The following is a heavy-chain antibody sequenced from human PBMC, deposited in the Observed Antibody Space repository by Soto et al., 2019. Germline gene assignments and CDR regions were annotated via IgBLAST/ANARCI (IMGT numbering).Heavy chain of an antibody. CDR1: GFTFTISA. V-gene: IGHV1-58*02. CDR3: AALLDFXSSPQSRFDY. CDR2: IVVGSGNT. D-gene: IGHD3-3*01. Sequence: GASVKVSCKASGFTFTISAMQWVRQARGQRLEWIGWIVVGSGNTNYAQKFQERVTITRDMSTSTAYMELSSLRSEDTAVYYCAALLDFXSSPQSRFDYWGQGTLVTVSS. J-gene: IGHJ4*02.